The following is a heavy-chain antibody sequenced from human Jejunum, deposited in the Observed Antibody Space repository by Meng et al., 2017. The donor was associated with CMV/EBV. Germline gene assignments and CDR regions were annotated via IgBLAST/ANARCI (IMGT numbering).Heavy chain of an antibody. V-gene: IGHV3-21*06. D-gene: IGHD1-14*01. Sequence: SCVVSGFTLSDYLINWIRQAPGKGLEWVSSISRSSSHKYYTDSVKGRFTISRNNRENSVYLQMNSLRPDDTAVYYCARTGSFDYWGQGTLVTVSS. CDR3: ARTGSFDY. CDR1: GFTLSDYL. J-gene: IGHJ4*02. CDR2: ISRSSSHK.